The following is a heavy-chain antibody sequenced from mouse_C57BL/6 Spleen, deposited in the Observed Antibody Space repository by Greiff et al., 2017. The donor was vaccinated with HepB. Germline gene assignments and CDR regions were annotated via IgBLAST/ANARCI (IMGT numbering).Heavy chain of an antibody. V-gene: IGHV1-59*01. Sequence: QVQLQQPGAELVRPGTSVKLSCKASGYTFTSYWMHWVKQRPGQGLEWIGVIDPSDSYTNYNQKFKGKATLTVDTSSSTAYMQLSSLTSEDSAVYYCARSYDGYQWYFDFWGTGTTVTVSS. J-gene: IGHJ1*03. CDR3: ARSYDGYQWYFDF. D-gene: IGHD2-3*01. CDR2: IDPSDSYT. CDR1: GYTFTSYW.